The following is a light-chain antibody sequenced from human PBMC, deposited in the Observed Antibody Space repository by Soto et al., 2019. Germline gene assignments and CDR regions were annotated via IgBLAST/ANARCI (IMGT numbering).Light chain of an antibody. CDR3: QQHLIRAS. Sequence: EIVLTQSPATLSLSPGERATLSCRARQSVSNYLAWYQQKPGQAPRLLIYDASNRPTGIPARFSGIGSGNDFTITSSTRVSEDLAVYYWQQHLIRASFGGGTKVESK. CDR1: QSVSNY. J-gene: IGKJ4*01. CDR2: DAS. V-gene: IGKV3-11*01.